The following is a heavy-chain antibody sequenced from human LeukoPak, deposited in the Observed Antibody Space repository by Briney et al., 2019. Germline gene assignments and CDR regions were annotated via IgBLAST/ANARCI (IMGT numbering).Heavy chain of an antibody. CDR3: ARGYSSSWYYNWFDP. Sequence: SETLSLTCTVSGYSISSGYYWGWIRQPPGKGLEWIGSLYHSGNTYYNPSLKSRVTISVDTSKNQFSLKLSSVTAADTAVYHCARGYSSSWYYNWFDPWGQGTLVTVSS. J-gene: IGHJ5*02. D-gene: IGHD6-13*01. V-gene: IGHV4-38-2*02. CDR2: LYHSGNT. CDR1: GYSISSGYY.